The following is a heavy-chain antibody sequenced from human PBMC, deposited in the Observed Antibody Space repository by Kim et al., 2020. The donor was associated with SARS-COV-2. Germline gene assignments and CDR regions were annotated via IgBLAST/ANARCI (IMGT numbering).Heavy chain of an antibody. J-gene: IGHJ4*02. V-gene: IGHV3-23*01. CDR2: ISGSGGST. CDR3: AKVRRDNVLMVYAKYFDY. CDR1: GFTFSSYA. Sequence: GGSLRLSCAASGFTFSSYAMSWVRQAPGKGLEWVSAISGSGGSTYYADSVKGRFTISRDNSKNTLYLQMNSLRAEDTAVYYCAKVRRDNVLMVYAKYFDYWGQGTLVTVSS. D-gene: IGHD2-8*01.